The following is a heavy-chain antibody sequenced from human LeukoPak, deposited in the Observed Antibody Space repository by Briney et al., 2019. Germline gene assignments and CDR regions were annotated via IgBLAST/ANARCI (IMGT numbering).Heavy chain of an antibody. CDR2: ISSSGGST. CDR1: GFTFSNYA. D-gene: IGHD3-16*02. CDR3: ARDKVGGIASDH. J-gene: IGHJ4*02. V-gene: IGHV3-23*01. Sequence: GGSLRLSCAASGFTFSNYAMSWVRQAPGKGLDWVSTISSSGGSTYYADSVRGRFTISRDNSKNTLYLQMNSLRVDDTGIYYCARDKVGGIASDHWGQGTLVTVSS.